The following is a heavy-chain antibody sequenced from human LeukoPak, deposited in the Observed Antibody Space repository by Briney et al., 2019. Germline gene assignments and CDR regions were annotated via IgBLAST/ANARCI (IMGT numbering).Heavy chain of an antibody. J-gene: IGHJ5*02. D-gene: IGHD2-2*01. Sequence: GGSLRLSCTTSGFTFSSYWMSWVRQAPGKGLEWVANIKHDGSDKNYVDSVKGRFTISRDNAKKSLNLEMNSLRAEDTAVYYCARDRRCDSSNSCYSSFDPWGRGTLVIVSS. CDR3: ARDRRCDSSNSCYSSFDP. CDR1: GFTFSSYW. V-gene: IGHV3-7*01. CDR2: IKHDGSDK.